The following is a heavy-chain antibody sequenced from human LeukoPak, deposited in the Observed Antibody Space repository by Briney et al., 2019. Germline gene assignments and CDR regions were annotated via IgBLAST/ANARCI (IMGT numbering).Heavy chain of an antibody. D-gene: IGHD6-19*01. Sequence: SVKVSCKASGGTFSSYAINWVRQAPGQGLEWMGGIIPIFGTANYAQKFQGRVTITAVESTSTAYMEVSSLRSEDTAVYYCARTFGYSSGEGYWGQGTLVTVSS. CDR2: IIPIFGTA. CDR3: ARTFGYSSGEGY. CDR1: GGTFSSYA. V-gene: IGHV1-69*01. J-gene: IGHJ4*02.